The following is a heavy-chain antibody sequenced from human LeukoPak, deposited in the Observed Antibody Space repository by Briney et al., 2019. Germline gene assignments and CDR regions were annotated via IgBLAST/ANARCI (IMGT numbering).Heavy chain of an antibody. CDR3: AARGYSSGWLVFDY. CDR2: INSDGSST. D-gene: IGHD6-19*01. Sequence: GSLRLSCAASGFTFSSYWMHWVRQAPGKGLVWVSRINSDGSSTSYADSVKGRFTISRDNAKNTLYLQMNSLRAEDTAVYYCAARGYSSGWLVFDYWGQGTLATVSS. J-gene: IGHJ4*02. CDR1: GFTFSSYW. V-gene: IGHV3-74*01.